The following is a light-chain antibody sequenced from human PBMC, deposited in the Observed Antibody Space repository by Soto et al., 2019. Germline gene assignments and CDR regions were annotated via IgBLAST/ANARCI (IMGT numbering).Light chain of an antibody. CDR1: SSNIGNNY. CDR3: GTWDNSLSAYV. J-gene: IGLJ1*01. Sequence: QSVLTQPPAVSAAPGQKVTISCSGSSSNIGNNYVSWYLHLPGTAPKLLIYDNNKRPPGIPDRFSGSKSGTSATLGITGLQTGDEADYYCGTWDNSLSAYVFGTGTKVTVL. V-gene: IGLV1-51*01. CDR2: DNN.